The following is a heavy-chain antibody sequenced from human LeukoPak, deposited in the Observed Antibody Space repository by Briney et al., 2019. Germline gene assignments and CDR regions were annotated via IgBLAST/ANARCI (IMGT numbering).Heavy chain of an antibody. J-gene: IGHJ4*02. D-gene: IGHD6-13*01. CDR3: AKGGSSSWYHPFDY. CDR2: ISGSGGST. CDR1: GFTFSSYA. Sequence: GGSLRLSCAASGFTFSSYAMSWVRQAPGKGLEWVSAISGSGGSTYYADSVKGRFTISRDNSKNTLYLQINSLRAEDTAVYYCAKGGSSSWYHPFDYWGQGTLVTVSS. V-gene: IGHV3-23*01.